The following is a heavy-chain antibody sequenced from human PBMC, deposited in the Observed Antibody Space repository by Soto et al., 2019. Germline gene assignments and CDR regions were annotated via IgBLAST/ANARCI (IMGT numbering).Heavy chain of an antibody. CDR3: AKDFGAWSDS. D-gene: IGHD3-10*01. CDR1: GFAFSTYG. Sequence: PGGSLRLSCAASGFAFSTYGMHWVRQAPGKGLEWVALISYDGGDFYYADSVKGRFTISRDNSKHTLSLQMDSLRVEDTAVYYCAKDFGAWSDSWGQGXLVTVYS. CDR2: ISYDGGDF. J-gene: IGHJ5*01. V-gene: IGHV3-30*18.